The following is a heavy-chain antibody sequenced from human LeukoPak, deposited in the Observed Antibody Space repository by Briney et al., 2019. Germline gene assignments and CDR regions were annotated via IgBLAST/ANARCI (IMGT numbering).Heavy chain of an antibody. Sequence: SETLSLTCTVSGGSISSYYWSWLRQPPGKGLEWIGYIYYSGSTNYNPSLKSRVTISVDTSKNQFSLKLSSVTAADTAVYYCARVSPYCSSTSCYSYYYYMDVWGKGTTVTVSS. V-gene: IGHV4-59*01. CDR2: IYYSGST. J-gene: IGHJ6*03. D-gene: IGHD2-2*01. CDR1: GGSISSYY. CDR3: ARVSPYCSSTSCYSYYYYMDV.